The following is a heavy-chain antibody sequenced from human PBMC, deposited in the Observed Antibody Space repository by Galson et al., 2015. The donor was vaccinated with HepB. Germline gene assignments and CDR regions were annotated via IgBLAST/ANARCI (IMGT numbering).Heavy chain of an antibody. CDR1: GYSFTSYW. CDR2: IYPGDSDT. J-gene: IGHJ4*02. Sequence: SGAEVKKPGESLKISCKGSGYSFTSYWIGWVRQMPGKGLEWMGIIYPGDSDTRYSPSFQGQVTISADKSISTAYLQWSSLKASDTAMYYCARHVALGSSSWYAGWVAFDYWGQGTLVTVSS. D-gene: IGHD6-13*01. V-gene: IGHV5-51*01. CDR3: ARHVALGSSSWYAGWVAFDY.